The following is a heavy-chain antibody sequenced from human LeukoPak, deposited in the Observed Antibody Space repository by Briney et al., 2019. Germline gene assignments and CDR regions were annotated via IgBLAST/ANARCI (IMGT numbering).Heavy chain of an antibody. CDR1: GYSFTNYW. Sequence: GESLKISCKGFGYSFTNYWIGWVRQMPGKGLEWMGIIYPGDSDSRYSPSFQGQVTFSADKSISTAYLQWSSLKASDTAMYYCARHSSSSMGRVPPYYYYYMDVWGKGTTVTASS. V-gene: IGHV5-51*01. J-gene: IGHJ6*03. D-gene: IGHD6-6*01. CDR3: ARHSSSSMGRVPPYYYYYMDV. CDR2: IYPGDSDS.